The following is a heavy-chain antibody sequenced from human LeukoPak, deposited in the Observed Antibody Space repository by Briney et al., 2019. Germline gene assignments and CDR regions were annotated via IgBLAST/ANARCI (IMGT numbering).Heavy chain of an antibody. D-gene: IGHD2-2*01. CDR1: GYTFTSYG. J-gene: IGHJ5*02. CDR2: IITYNGNT. V-gene: IGHV1-18*01. CDR3: ARVVTPRYCSSPSCYWKGWFDP. Sequence: GASVKVSCKASGYTFTSYGINWVRQAPGQGLEWMGWIITYNGNTNYAQKLQGRVTMTTDTSTSTAYMELRSLRSDDTAVYNCARVVTPRYCSSPSCYWKGWFDPWGQGTLVTVSS.